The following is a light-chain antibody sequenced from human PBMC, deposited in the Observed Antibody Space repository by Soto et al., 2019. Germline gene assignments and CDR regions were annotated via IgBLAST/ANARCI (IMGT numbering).Light chain of an antibody. CDR2: EDN. Sequence: NFMLTQPHSVSESPGQTVIISCTRSSGSIASNYVQWYQQRPGSSPTTVIYEDNQRPSGVPDRFSGSIDSSSNSASLTIPGLETEDEADYFCQSYDATNQVFGGGTKVTVL. J-gene: IGLJ3*02. CDR3: QSYDATNQV. V-gene: IGLV6-57*01. CDR1: SGSIASNY.